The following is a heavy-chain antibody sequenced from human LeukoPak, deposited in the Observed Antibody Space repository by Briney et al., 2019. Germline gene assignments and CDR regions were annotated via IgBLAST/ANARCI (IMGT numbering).Heavy chain of an antibody. CDR1: GGSFSGYY. V-gene: IGHV4-34*01. CDR3: ATTAAAGTRLAWFDP. D-gene: IGHD6-13*01. J-gene: IGHJ5*02. Sequence: SETLSLTCAVYGGSFSGYYWSWIRQPPGKGLEWIGEINHSGSTNYNPSLKSRVTISVDTSKNQFSLKLSSVTAADTAVYYCATTAAAGTRLAWFDPWGQGTLVTVSS. CDR2: INHSGST.